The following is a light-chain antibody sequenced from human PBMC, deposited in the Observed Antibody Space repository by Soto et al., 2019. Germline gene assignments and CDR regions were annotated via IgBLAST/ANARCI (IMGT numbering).Light chain of an antibody. CDR2: DNN. CDR3: GTWDSSLSAGV. J-gene: IGLJ3*02. V-gene: IGLV1-51*01. Sequence: QSVLTQPLSVSAAPGQKVTISCSGSSXNIGNNYVSWYQHLPGTAPKLLIYDNNERPSGVPDRFSGSKSGTSATLGITGLQTGDEADYYCGTWDSSLSAGVFGGGTKVTIL. CDR1: SXNIGNNY.